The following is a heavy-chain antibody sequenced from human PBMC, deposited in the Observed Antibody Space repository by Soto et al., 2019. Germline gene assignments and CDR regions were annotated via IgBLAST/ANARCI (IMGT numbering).Heavy chain of an antibody. V-gene: IGHV4-30-4*01. CDR2: IYYSGST. D-gene: IGHD2-2*01. CDR1: GGSISSGDYY. CDR3: ARVVPAATDRDWFDP. J-gene: IGHJ5*02. Sequence: TLALTCTFSGGSISSGDYYWSWIRQPPGKGLEWIGYIYYSGSTYYNPSLKSRVTISVDTSKNQFSLKLSSVTAADPAVYYCARVVPAATDRDWFDPWGQGTLVTVSS.